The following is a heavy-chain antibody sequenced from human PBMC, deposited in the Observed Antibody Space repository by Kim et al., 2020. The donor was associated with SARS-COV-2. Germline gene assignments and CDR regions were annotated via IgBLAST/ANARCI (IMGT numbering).Heavy chain of an antibody. CDR3: ARSSGYYSYYFDY. J-gene: IGHJ4*02. CDR1: GGSISSSSYY. CDR2: IYYSGST. Sequence: SETLSLTCTVSGGSISSSSYYWGWIRQPPGKGLEWIGSIYYSGSTYYNPSLKSRVTISVDTSKNQFSLKLSSVTAADTAVYYCARSSGYYSYYFDYWGQG. D-gene: IGHD3-22*01. V-gene: IGHV4-39*07.